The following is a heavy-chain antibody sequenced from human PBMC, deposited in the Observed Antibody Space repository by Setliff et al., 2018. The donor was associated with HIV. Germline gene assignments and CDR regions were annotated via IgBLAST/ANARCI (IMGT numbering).Heavy chain of an antibody. Sequence: SETLSLTCTVSAYSIRNDYYWGWIRQSPGKGLEWIGTLYYDGNTYYNPSLKSRVTMSVDTSKNQFSLNLNSVTAADTAVYYCARETIRSGHPSEAGFDFWGQGALVTVSS. D-gene: IGHD6-19*01. J-gene: IGHJ4*02. CDR1: AYSIRNDYY. CDR3: ARETIRSGHPSEAGFDF. V-gene: IGHV4-38-2*02. CDR2: LYYDGNT.